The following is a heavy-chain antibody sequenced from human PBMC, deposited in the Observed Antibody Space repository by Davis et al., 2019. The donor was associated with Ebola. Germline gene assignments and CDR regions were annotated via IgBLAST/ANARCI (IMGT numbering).Heavy chain of an antibody. CDR2: INPCGCST. CDR3: ARARGFSSTWYGGDY. V-gene: IGHV1-46*01. D-gene: IGHD6-13*01. CDR1: GYTFTSYY. Sequence: AASVKVSCKASGYTFTSYYIHWVRQAPGQGLEWMGIINPCGCSTFYAQKFQGRVTMTRDTSTSTVYMELSSLRSEDTAVYYCARARGFSSTWYGGDYWGQGTLVTVSS. J-gene: IGHJ4*02.